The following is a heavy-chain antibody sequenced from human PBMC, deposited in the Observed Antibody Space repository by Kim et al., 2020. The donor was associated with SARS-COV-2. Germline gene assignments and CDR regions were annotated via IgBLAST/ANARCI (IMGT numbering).Heavy chain of an antibody. CDR1: GGTFSSYA. J-gene: IGHJ6*03. D-gene: IGHD5-18*01. Sequence: SVKVSCKASGGTFSSYAISWVRQAPGQGLEWMGGIIPIFGTANYAQKFQGRVTITADESMSTAYMELSSLRSEDTAVYYCARGGDTAMVYDYYYYMDVWGKGTTVTVSS. CDR3: ARGGDTAMVYDYYYYMDV. CDR2: IIPIFGTA. V-gene: IGHV1-69*13.